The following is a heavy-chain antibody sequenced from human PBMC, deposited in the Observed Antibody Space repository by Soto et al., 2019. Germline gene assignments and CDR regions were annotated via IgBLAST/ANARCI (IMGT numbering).Heavy chain of an antibody. CDR2: ISWNSGSI. CDR1: GFTFDDYA. J-gene: IGHJ6*02. Sequence: EVQLVESGGGLVQPGRSLRLSCAASGFTFDDYAMHWVRQAPGKGLEWVSGISWNSGSIGYADSVKGRFTISRDNAKNSLYLQMNSLRAEDTALYYCAKDPGLRLGEPSMDVWGQGTTVTVS. CDR3: AKDPGLRLGEPSMDV. D-gene: IGHD3-16*01. V-gene: IGHV3-9*01.